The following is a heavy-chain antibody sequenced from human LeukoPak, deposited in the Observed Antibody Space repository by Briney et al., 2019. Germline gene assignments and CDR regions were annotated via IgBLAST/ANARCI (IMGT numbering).Heavy chain of an antibody. D-gene: IGHD6-6*01. J-gene: IGHJ5*02. CDR1: GFTFSSYA. CDR3: AKDRVAAARPEWFDP. CDR2: ISGSGGST. V-gene: IGHV3-23*01. Sequence: GGSLRPSCAASGFTFSSYAMSWVRQAPGKGLEWVSAISGSGGSTYYADSVKGRFTISRDNSKNTLYLQMNSLRAEDTAVYYCAKDRVAAARPEWFDPWGQGTLVTVSS.